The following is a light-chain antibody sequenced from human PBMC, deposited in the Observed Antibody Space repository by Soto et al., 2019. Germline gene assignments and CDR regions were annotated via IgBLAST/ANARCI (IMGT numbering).Light chain of an antibody. CDR1: QSVTSNY. J-gene: IGKJ1*01. Sequence: EIVLTQSPGTLSLSPGERATLSCRASQSVTSNYLAWYQQKPGQAPSRLIYGASSRATDISDRFSGSGSGTDFTLIISRLEPDDFAVYYCQQYGSSPRTFGQGTKVDIK. V-gene: IGKV3-20*01. CDR3: QQYGSSPRT. CDR2: GAS.